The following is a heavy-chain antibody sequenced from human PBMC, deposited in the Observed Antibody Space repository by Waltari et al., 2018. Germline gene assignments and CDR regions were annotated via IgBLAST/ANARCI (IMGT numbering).Heavy chain of an antibody. V-gene: IGHV1-46*01. J-gene: IGHJ4*02. CDR1: GYAFSVYY. CDR3: ARALGYADGF. Sequence: QVQLVQSGPEVKKPGASVKVSCKASGYAFSVYYMHWVRQAPGKGLERVGVINPRDGSTSYAQKFQGSITMTSDTSTNTVYMELRSLRSEDTAVYYCARALGYADGFWGQGTLVTVSS. D-gene: IGHD2-15*01. CDR2: INPRDGST.